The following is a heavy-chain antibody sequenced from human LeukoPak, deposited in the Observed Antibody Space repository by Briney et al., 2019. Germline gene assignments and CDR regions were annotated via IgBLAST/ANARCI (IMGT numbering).Heavy chain of an antibody. J-gene: IGHJ6*02. V-gene: IGHV1-69*13. CDR3: ARVPAPNYASYYYYGMDV. CDR1: GGTFSSYA. CDR2: NIPIFGTA. D-gene: IGHD2-2*01. Sequence: ASVKVSCKASGGTFSSYAISWVRQAPGQGLEWMGGNIPIFGTANYAQKFQGRVTITADESTSTAYMELSSLRSEDTAVYYCARVPAPNYASYYYYGMDVWGQGTTVTVSS.